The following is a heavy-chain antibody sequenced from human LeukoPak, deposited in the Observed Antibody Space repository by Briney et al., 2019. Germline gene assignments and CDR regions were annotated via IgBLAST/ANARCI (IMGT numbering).Heavy chain of an antibody. CDR1: GFDVGRNY. Sequence: PGGSLRLSCAASGFDVGRNYMTWVRQAPGKGLEWVSFIYSGGATYYADSVRGRFTISRDSSKNTLYLQINSLRVEDTAVYYCAKDVGKWESPQYFDHWGQGTLVTGSS. CDR3: AKDVGKWESPQYFDH. V-gene: IGHV3-53*01. J-gene: IGHJ4*02. D-gene: IGHD1-26*01. CDR2: IYSGGAT.